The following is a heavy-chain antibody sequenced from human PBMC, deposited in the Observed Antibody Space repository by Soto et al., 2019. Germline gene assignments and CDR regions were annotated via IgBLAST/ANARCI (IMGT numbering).Heavy chain of an antibody. CDR2: INHSGST. V-gene: IGHV4-34*01. J-gene: IGHJ4*02. D-gene: IGHD7-27*01. Sequence: QVQLQQWGAGLLKPSETLSLTCAVYGGSFSGYYWNWIRQPPGKGLEWIGEINHSGSTNYNPSLXSXVXIXXDTSRNQFSLKLSSVTAADTAVYYCARGWGTIFDYWGQGTLVTVSS. CDR1: GGSFSGYY. CDR3: ARGWGTIFDY.